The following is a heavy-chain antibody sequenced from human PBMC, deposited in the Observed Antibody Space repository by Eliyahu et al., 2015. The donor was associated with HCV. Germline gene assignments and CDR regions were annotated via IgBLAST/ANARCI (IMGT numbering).Heavy chain of an antibody. D-gene: IGHD2-2*01. J-gene: IGHJ6*02. CDR2: ISANDRE. CDR1: GFSLSSARMG. CDR3: ARISCVDVSCYEHGMDV. Sequence: QVTLKESGPALVAPTETLTLTCTVSGFSLSSARMGVSWIRQPPGKALEWLAYISANDRESTSLKGRLKVSKDTSKSQVVLTMTNMGPVDTATYYCARISCVDVSCYEHGMDVWGQGTTVTVSS. V-gene: IGHV2-26*01.